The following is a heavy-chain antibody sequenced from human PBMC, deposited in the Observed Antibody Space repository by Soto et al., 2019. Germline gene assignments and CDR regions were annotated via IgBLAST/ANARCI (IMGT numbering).Heavy chain of an antibody. D-gene: IGHD1-26*01. J-gene: IGHJ6*02. CDR2: IYSAGNT. Sequence: SLELSCASSRFTVNSKYMTVALQTPGKGLEWISIIYSAGNTYYADSVKGRFTISRDNSKNTLYLQMNSLGAEDTAVYYCARDFVVGGPTINYYYGMDVWGQGTTVTVSS. CDR3: ARDFVVGGPTINYYYGMDV. CDR1: RFTVNSKY. V-gene: IGHV3-66*01.